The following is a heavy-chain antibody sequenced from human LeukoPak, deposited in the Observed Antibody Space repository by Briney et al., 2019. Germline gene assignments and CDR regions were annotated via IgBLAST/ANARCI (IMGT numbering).Heavy chain of an antibody. CDR3: ARDPLTVVVVAATSDY. J-gene: IGHJ4*02. CDR1: GFTFSSYS. Sequence: GGSLRLSCAASGFTFSSYSMNWVRQAPGKGLEWVSSISSSSSYIYYADSVKGRFTISRDNAKNSLYLQMNSLRAEDTAVYYCARDPLTVVVVAATSDYWGQGTLATVSS. V-gene: IGHV3-21*01. D-gene: IGHD2-15*01. CDR2: ISSSSSYI.